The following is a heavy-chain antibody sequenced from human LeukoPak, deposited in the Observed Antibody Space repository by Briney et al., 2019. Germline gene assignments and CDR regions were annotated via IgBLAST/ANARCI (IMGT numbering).Heavy chain of an antibody. J-gene: IGHJ5*02. V-gene: IGHV3-49*04. CDR2: IRSKAYGGTT. D-gene: IGHD2-15*01. Sequence: GGSLRLSCTASGFTFGDYAMRWVRQAPGEGLEWVGFIRSKAYGGTTEYAASVKGRFTISRDDSKSIAYLQMNSLKTEDTAVYYCSRFIYCSGGSCCFDPWGQGTLVTVSS. CDR1: GFTFGDYA. CDR3: SRFIYCSGGSCCFDP.